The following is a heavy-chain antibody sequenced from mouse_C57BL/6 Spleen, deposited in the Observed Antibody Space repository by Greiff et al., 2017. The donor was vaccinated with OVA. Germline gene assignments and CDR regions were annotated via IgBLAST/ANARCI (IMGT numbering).Heavy chain of an antibody. CDR3: ARKPPYYYGSSYDY. CDR2: IYPSDSDT. V-gene: IGHV1-61*01. Sequence: QVQLQQPGAELVRPGSSVKLSCKASGYTFTSYWMDWVKQRPGQGLEWIGNIYPSDSDTHYNQKFKDKATLTVDKSSSTAYMQLSSLTSEDAAVDYCARKPPYYYGSSYDYWGQGTTLTVSS. J-gene: IGHJ2*01. CDR1: GYTFTSYW. D-gene: IGHD1-1*01.